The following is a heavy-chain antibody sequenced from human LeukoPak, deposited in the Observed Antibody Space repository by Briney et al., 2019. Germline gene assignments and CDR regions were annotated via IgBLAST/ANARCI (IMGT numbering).Heavy chain of an antibody. Sequence: SETLSLTCTVSGGSISSSSYYWGWIRQPPGKGLEWIGSIYYSGSTYYNPSLKSRVTISVDTSKNQFSLKLSSVTAADTAVYYCASRGYSYGGDAFDIWGQGTMVTVSS. V-gene: IGHV4-39*01. CDR2: IYYSGST. CDR3: ASRGYSYGGDAFDI. D-gene: IGHD5-18*01. CDR1: GGSISSSSYY. J-gene: IGHJ3*02.